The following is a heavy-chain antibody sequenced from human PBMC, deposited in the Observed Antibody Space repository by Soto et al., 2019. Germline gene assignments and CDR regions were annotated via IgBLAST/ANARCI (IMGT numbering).Heavy chain of an antibody. J-gene: IGHJ6*02. Sequence: QVQLVQSGADVKTPGASVRVSCKASGYTFTGYYFHWVREAPGQGLEWMGWINPETGGTSYAQKFQGRVTLSRDTAINTAYLERSRPRFDDAAVYFCARERYQVISDGMDVWGQGTTVTVSS. D-gene: IGHD2-2*01. CDR1: GYTFTGYY. CDR3: ARERYQVISDGMDV. CDR2: INPETGGT. V-gene: IGHV1-2*02.